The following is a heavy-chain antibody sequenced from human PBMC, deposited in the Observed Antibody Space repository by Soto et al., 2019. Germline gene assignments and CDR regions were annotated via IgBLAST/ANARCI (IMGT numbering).Heavy chain of an antibody. V-gene: IGHV3-30-3*02. D-gene: IGHD3-3*01. CDR2: IKPDGTTA. CDR1: GFTFRSYG. CDR3: AKPRSSLEWPPFDP. Sequence: QVKLVESGGGVVQPGRSRRLSCVTSGFTFRSYGMHWVRQSPDKGLEWVAVIKPDGTTADYIESVKGRFFISRDNSKKTVYLPMNNRRHEDTGIYYCAKPRSSLEWPPFDPWGQGTLVTVSS. J-gene: IGHJ5*02.